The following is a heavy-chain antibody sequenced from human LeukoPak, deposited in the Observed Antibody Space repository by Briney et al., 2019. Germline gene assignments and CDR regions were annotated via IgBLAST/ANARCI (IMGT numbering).Heavy chain of an antibody. D-gene: IGHD3-10*01. CDR1: GFTFSSYG. CDR3: AKGGFGESLHWFDP. J-gene: IGHJ5*02. V-gene: IGHV3-30*18. Sequence: PGRSLRLSCAASGFTFSSYGMHWVRQAPGKGLEWVAVISYDGSNKYYADSVKGRFTISRDNSKNTLYLQMNSLRAEDTAVYYCAKGGFGESLHWFDPWGQGTLVTVSS. CDR2: ISYDGSNK.